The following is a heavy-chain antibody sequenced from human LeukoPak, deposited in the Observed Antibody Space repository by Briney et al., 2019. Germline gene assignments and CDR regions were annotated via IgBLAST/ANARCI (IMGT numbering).Heavy chain of an antibody. CDR2: ISGSGGST. D-gene: IGHD3-3*01. J-gene: IGHJ4*02. V-gene: IGHV3-23*01. Sequence: GGSLRLSCAASGFTFSSYAMSWVRQAPGKGLEWVSAISGSGGSTYYADSVKGRFTISRDNSKNTLYLQMNSLRAEDTAVYYCARTKGGVVIGEYYFDYWGQGTLVTVSS. CDR3: ARTKGGVVIGEYYFDY. CDR1: GFTFSSYA.